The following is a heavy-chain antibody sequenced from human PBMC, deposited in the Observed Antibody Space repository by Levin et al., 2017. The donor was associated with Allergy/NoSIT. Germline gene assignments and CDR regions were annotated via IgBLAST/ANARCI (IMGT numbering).Heavy chain of an antibody. CDR1: GFTVSSHY. V-gene: IGHV3-53*01. CDR3: ARDERTNYYGMDV. J-gene: IGHJ6*02. Sequence: GESLKISCAASGFTVSSHYMSWVRQAPGKGLEWVSVIYSGGSTYYADSVKGRFTISRDNSKNTLYLQMNSLRAEDTAVYYCARDERTNYYGMDVWGQGTTVTVSS. CDR2: IYSGGST. D-gene: IGHD1-14*01.